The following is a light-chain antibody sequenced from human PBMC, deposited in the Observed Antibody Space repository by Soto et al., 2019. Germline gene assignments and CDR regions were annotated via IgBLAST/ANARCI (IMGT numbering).Light chain of an antibody. CDR2: VNS. J-gene: IGLJ2*01. V-gene: IGLV1-40*01. CDR1: SSNIGAGYD. Sequence: QSVLTQPPSVSGAPGQRVTISCTGSSSNIGAGYDVHWYLQLPGTAPKLLIYVNSNRPSGVPDRFSGSKSGTSASLAITGLQAEDEADYYCQPYDSSLSAVVFGGGTKRTV. CDR3: QPYDSSLSAVV.